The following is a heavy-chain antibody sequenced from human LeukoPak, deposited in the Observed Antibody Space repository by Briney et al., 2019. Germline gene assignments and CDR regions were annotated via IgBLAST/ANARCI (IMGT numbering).Heavy chain of an antibody. V-gene: IGHV3-66*01. J-gene: IGHJ4*02. CDR3: ARDSSSWYDY. Sequence: GGSLRLSCAASGFTVSISYMSWVRQAPGKGLEWVSVIYSGGSTYYADSVKGRFTISRDNSKNTLYLQMNSLRAEDTAVYYCARDSSSWYDYWGQGTLVTVSS. CDR2: IYSGGST. D-gene: IGHD6-13*01. CDR1: GFTVSISY.